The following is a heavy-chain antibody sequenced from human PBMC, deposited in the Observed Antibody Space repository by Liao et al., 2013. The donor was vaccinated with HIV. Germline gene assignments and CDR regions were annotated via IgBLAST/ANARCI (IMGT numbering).Heavy chain of an antibody. J-gene: IGHJ6*03. CDR3: ARDELDLGGYYYFYMDV. D-gene: IGHD1-1*01. CDR1: GGSISSSSYY. Sequence: QLQLQESGPGLVKPSETLSLTCTVSGGSISSSSYYWGWIRQPPGKGLEWIGSMYYSGSTYYNPSLKSRVTISVDTSKNQFSLKLSSVTAADTAVYYCARDELDLGGYYYFYMDVWGKGTTVTVSS. V-gene: IGHV4-39*07. CDR2: MYYSGST.